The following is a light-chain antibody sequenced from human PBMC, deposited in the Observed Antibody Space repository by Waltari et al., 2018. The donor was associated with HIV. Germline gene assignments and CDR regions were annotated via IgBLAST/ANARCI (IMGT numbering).Light chain of an antibody. V-gene: IGLV6-57*03. J-gene: IGLJ3*02. CDR1: SGSIADNY. Sequence: NFLLTQPPSVSESPGRTTTISCTRSSGSIADNYVQWFQQSPGSAPTSVIYEDNRRPSGVPDRFSGSIDSSSNSASLTISGLQTEDEADYYCQSYDSNGLILVFGGGTKLTVL. CDR3: QSYDSNGLILV. CDR2: EDN.